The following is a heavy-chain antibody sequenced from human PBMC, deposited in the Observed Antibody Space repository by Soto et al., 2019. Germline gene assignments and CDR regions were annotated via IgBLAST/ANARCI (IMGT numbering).Heavy chain of an antibody. V-gene: IGHV3-23*01. Sequence: EGQLLESGGGLVQPGGSLRLSCAASGFTFSTYPMAWVRQAPGKGLEWVSTIHGSGETTYYAESVKGRFLISRDNSKNTLFLQIDSLGVDDTAVYFCARRSSGSYYAAFDVWGQGTMVTVSS. CDR2: IHGSGETT. D-gene: IGHD1-26*01. CDR1: GFTFSTYP. J-gene: IGHJ3*01. CDR3: ARRSSGSYYAAFDV.